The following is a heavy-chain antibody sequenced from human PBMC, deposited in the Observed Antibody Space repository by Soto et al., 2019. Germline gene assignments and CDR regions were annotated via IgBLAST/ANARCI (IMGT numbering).Heavy chain of an antibody. V-gene: IGHV3-15*01. CDR3: ATGSYLVVPARIGDYYYGMDV. J-gene: IGHJ6*02. Sequence: GGSLRLSCAASGFTFSNAWMSWVRQAPGKGLEWVGRIKSKTYAGTTDYAAPVKGRFTISRDDSKNTLYLQMNTLKTEDTGVYYCATGSYLVVPARIGDYYYGMDVWGQGTTVTVSS. CDR2: IKSKTYAGTT. CDR1: GFTFSNAW. D-gene: IGHD2-2*01.